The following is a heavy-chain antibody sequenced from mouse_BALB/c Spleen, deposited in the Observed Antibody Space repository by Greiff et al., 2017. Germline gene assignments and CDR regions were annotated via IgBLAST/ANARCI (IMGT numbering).Heavy chain of an antibody. J-gene: IGHJ2*01. V-gene: IGHV5-6-5*01. CDR2: ISSGGST. CDR1: GFTFSSYA. D-gene: IGHD1-1*01. Sequence: EVKVVESGGGLVKPGGSLKLSCAASGFTFSSYAMSWVRQTPEKRLEWVASISSGGSTYYPDSVKGRFTISRDNARNILYLQMSSLRSEDTAMYYCARSSFITTVEDYWGQGTTLTVSS. CDR3: ARSSFITTVEDY.